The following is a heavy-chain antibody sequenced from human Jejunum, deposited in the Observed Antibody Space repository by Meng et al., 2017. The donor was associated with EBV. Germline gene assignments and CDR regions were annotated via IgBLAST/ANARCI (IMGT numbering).Heavy chain of an antibody. CDR3: ARIGYCTGGRCLNWFDP. CDR1: GGSISRSDYY. V-gene: IGHV4-39*01. Sequence: QLQLQESGPRLVKPSETLSLTCTVSGGSISRSDYYWGWIRQSPGKGLEWIAIINYSGTTHYNSSLKSRFTISVDTSKNQFSLKLNSVTAADTAVYYCARIGYCTGGRCLNWFDPCGQGTLCSVSS. D-gene: IGHD2-15*01. CDR2: INYSGTT. J-gene: IGHJ5*02.